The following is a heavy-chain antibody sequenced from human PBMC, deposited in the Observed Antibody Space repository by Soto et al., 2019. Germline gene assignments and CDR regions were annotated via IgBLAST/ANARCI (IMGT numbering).Heavy chain of an antibody. CDR1: GFTFGDYA. CDR2: IRSKAYGGTT. Sequence: PGGSLRLSCTASGFTFGDYAMSWVRQAPGKGLEWVGFIRSKAYGGTTEYAASVKGRFTISRDDSKSIAYLQMNSLKTEDTAVYYCTTTEYYYGMDVWGQGTTVTVSS. J-gene: IGHJ6*02. CDR3: TTTEYYYGMDV. V-gene: IGHV3-49*04. D-gene: IGHD4-17*01.